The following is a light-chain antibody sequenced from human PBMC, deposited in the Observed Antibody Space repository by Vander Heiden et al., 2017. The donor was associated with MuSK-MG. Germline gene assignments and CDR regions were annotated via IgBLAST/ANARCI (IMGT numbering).Light chain of an antibody. Sequence: QSALTQPASVSGSPGEAITISCTGTSSEVGSYNLVSWYQQHPGKAPQLMIYEGSKRPSGVSNRFSGSKSGNTASLTISGLQAEDEADYYCCSYAGSSTYVVFGGGTKLTVL. J-gene: IGLJ2*01. CDR1: SSEVGSYNL. CDR2: EGS. CDR3: CSYAGSSTYVV. V-gene: IGLV2-23*01.